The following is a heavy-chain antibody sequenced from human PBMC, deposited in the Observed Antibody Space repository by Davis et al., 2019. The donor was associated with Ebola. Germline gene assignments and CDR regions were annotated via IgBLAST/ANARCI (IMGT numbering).Heavy chain of an antibody. CDR3: ASPGGSWGFDY. D-gene: IGHD3-16*01. CDR2: INHSGST. J-gene: IGHJ4*02. Sequence: MPSETLSLTCAVYGGSFSGYYWSWLRQPPGKGLEWIGEINHSGSTNYNPSLKSRVTISVDTSKNQFSLKLSSVTAADTAVYYCASPGGSWGFDYWGQGTLVTVSS. V-gene: IGHV4-34*01. CDR1: GGSFSGYY.